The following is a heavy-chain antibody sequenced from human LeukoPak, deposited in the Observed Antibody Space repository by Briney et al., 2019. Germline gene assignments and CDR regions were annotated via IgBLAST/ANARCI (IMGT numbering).Heavy chain of an antibody. CDR2: IYTSGST. J-gene: IGHJ6*03. D-gene: IGHD6-19*01. CDR3: ARHVSAYSSGLPYYMDV. Sequence: PSETLSLTCTVSGGSISSGSYYWSWIRQPAEKGLEWIGRIYTSGSTNYNPSLKSRVTISVDTSKNQFSLKLSSVTAADTAVYYCARHVSAYSSGLPYYMDVWGKGTTVTVSS. V-gene: IGHV4-61*02. CDR1: GGSISSGSYY.